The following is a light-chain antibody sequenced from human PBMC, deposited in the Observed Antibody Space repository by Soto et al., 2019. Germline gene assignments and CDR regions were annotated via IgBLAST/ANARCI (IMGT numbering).Light chain of an antibody. J-gene: IGKJ4*01. CDR1: QSISSY. CDR2: DAS. Sequence: EIVLTQSPATLSLSPGERATLSCRASQSISSYLGWYQQKPGQAPRLLIYDASNRATGIPARFSGSGSGTDFTLTISNLEPEGFAVYYCQQRSEWPLTFGGGTKVEIK. V-gene: IGKV3-11*01. CDR3: QQRSEWPLT.